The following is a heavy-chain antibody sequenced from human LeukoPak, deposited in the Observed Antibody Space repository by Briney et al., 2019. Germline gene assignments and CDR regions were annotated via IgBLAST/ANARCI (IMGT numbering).Heavy chain of an antibody. CDR3: TRGRDWNYEGLFDH. CDR1: GGTFSSYA. Sequence: SVKVSCKASGGTFSSYAISWVRQAPGQGLEWMGRIIPILGIANYAQKFQGRVTITADKSTSTAYMELSSLRSEDTAVYYCTRGRDWNYEGLFDHWGQGTLVTVSS. D-gene: IGHD1-7*01. J-gene: IGHJ4*02. V-gene: IGHV1-69*04. CDR2: IIPILGIA.